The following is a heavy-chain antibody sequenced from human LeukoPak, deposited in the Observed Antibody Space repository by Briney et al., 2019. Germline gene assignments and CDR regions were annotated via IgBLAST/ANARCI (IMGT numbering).Heavy chain of an antibody. CDR1: GFTFSSYG. Sequence: GGSLRLSCAASGFTFSSYGMHWVRQAPGKGLEWVAVIWYDGSNKYYADSVKGRFTISRHNSKNTLYLQMNSLRAEDTAVYYCAAVDTAMVTAFDYWGQGTLVTVSS. V-gene: IGHV3-30*02. CDR3: AAVDTAMVTAFDY. CDR2: IWYDGSNK. D-gene: IGHD5-18*01. J-gene: IGHJ4*02.